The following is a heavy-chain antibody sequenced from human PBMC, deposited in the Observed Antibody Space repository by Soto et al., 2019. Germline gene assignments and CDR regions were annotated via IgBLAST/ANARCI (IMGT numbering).Heavy chain of an antibody. V-gene: IGHV4-31*11. D-gene: IGHD3-3*01. J-gene: IGHJ3*02. CDR1: GGSISGNGYY. Sequence: PSETLSLTCAVSGGSISGNGYYWNWIRQHPGKGLEWIGYISYSGRTFYSPSLESRVTTSLDTSKNQFSLKLSSVTAADTAIYYCARGSIFGVVLNAFDIWGQGTMVTVSS. CDR3: ARGSIFGVVLNAFDI. CDR2: ISYSGRT.